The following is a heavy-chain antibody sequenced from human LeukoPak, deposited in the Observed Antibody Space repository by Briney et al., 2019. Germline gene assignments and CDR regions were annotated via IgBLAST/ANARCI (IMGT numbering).Heavy chain of an antibody. CDR3: ARDRVAVAGTPIDY. D-gene: IGHD6-19*01. J-gene: IGHJ4*02. Sequence: GGSLRLSCAASGFTFSDYYMNWVRQAQGKGLEWVSSISSSSSYIYYADSLKGRFTISRDNAKNSLYLQMNSLRAEDTAIYYCARDRVAVAGTPIDYWGQGTTVTVSS. V-gene: IGHV3-21*01. CDR1: GFTFSDYY. CDR2: ISSSSSYI.